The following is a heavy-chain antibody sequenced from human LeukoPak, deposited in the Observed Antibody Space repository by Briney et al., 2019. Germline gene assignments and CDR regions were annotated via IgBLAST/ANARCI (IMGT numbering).Heavy chain of an antibody. CDR3: AKGIYSSGWSYSGY. J-gene: IGHJ4*01. CDR2: LSGSGITT. D-gene: IGHD6-19*01. CDR1: GLTFSNSA. Sequence: GGSLRLSCAASGLTFSNSAMSWVRQAPGKGLEWVSTLSGSGITTYYADSVKGRFIISRDNSKNTLYLQMKSLRAEDAAVYYCAKGIYSSGWSYSGYWGHGTLVTVSS. V-gene: IGHV3-23*01.